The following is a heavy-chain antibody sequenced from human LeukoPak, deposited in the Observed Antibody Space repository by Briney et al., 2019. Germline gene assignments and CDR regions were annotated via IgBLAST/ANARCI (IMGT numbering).Heavy chain of an antibody. V-gene: IGHV3-23*01. CDR3: AKDLSYYDSSGYSDC. D-gene: IGHD3-22*01. Sequence: GGSLRLSCAASGFTFSSYAMSWVRQAPGKGLEWVSAISGSGGSTYYADSVKGRFTISRDNSKNTLYLQMNSLRAEDTAVYYCAKDLSYYDSSGYSDCWGQGTLVTVSS. J-gene: IGHJ4*02. CDR1: GFTFSSYA. CDR2: ISGSGGST.